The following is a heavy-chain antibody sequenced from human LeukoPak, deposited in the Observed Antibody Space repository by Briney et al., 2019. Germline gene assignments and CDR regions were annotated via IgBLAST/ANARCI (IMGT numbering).Heavy chain of an antibody. J-gene: IGHJ4*02. CDR2: INHSGST. CDR3: ARGRGIAARRFPFDY. Sequence: SETLSLTCAVYGGSFSGYYWSWVRQPPGKGLEWIGEINHSGSTNYNPSLKSRVTISVDTSKNQFSLKLSSVTAADTAVYYCARGRGIAARRFPFDYWGQGTLVTVSS. CDR1: GGSFSGYY. D-gene: IGHD6-6*01. V-gene: IGHV4-34*01.